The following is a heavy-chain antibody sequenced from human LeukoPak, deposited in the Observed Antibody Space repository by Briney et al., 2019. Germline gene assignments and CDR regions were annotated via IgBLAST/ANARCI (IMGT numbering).Heavy chain of an antibody. J-gene: IGHJ6*02. Sequence: GGSLRLSCAASGSTFDDYAMHWVRQAPGKGLEWVSGISWNSGSIGYADSVKGRFTISRDNAKNSLYLQMNSLRAEDTALYYCAKVSSLGGSYYYGMDVWGQGTTVTVSS. V-gene: IGHV3-9*01. D-gene: IGHD1-26*01. CDR1: GSTFDDYA. CDR3: AKVSSLGGSYYYGMDV. CDR2: ISWNSGSI.